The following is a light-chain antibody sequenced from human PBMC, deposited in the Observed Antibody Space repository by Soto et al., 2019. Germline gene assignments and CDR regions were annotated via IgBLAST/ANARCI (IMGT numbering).Light chain of an antibody. V-gene: IGLV2-14*01. Sequence: QSALTQPASVSGSPGQSITISCTGTSSDVGGYKYVSWYQQHPGKAPKLMIYEVSNRPSGVSHRFSGSKSGNTASLTISGLQAEDGADYYCVSFAGGTYVFGTGTKVTVL. CDR1: SSDVGGYKY. J-gene: IGLJ1*01. CDR3: VSFAGGTYV. CDR2: EVS.